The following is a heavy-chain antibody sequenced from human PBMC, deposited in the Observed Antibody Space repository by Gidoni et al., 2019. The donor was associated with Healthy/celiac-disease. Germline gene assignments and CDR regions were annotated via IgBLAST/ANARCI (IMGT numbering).Heavy chain of an antibody. V-gene: IGHV3-33*01. J-gene: IGHJ4*02. CDR3: AREDSSGWYVD. CDR2: IWYDGSNK. Sequence: QVQLVESGGGVVQPGRSLRLSGAASGFTFSSYGMHWVRQAPGKGLEWVAVIWYDGSNKYYADSVKGRFIISRDNSKNTLYLQMNSLRAEDTAVYYCAREDSSGWYVDWGQGTLVTVSS. CDR1: GFTFSSYG. D-gene: IGHD6-19*01.